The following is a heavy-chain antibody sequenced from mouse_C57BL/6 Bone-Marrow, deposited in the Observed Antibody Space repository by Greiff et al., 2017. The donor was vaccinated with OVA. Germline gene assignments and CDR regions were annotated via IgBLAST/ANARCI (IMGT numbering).Heavy chain of an antibody. V-gene: IGHV5-9-1*02. Sequence: EVQRVESGEGLVKPGGSLKLSCAASGFTFSSYAMSWVRQTPEKRLEWVAYISGGGGYTYYADSVKGRFTISRDNARNTLYLQMSSLQSEDTAMYYYTREDYDYGGEFAYWGQGTPVTVSA. CDR1: GFTFSSYA. CDR2: ISGGGGYT. J-gene: IGHJ3*01. CDR3: TREDYDYGGEFAY. D-gene: IGHD2-4*01.